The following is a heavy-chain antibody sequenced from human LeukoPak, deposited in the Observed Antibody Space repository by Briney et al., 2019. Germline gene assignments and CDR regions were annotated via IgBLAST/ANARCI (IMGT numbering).Heavy chain of an antibody. J-gene: IGHJ4*02. CDR2: IYSGGST. CDR3: ARTRWDCSGASCSPLFDY. CDR1: GFTVSSKY. V-gene: IGHV3-66*01. Sequence: PGGSLRLSCAASGFTVSSKYMSWVRQAPGKGLEWVSVIYSGGSTYYADSVKGRFTISRDNSKNTLYLQMNSLRAEDTAVYYCARTRWDCSGASCSPLFDYWGQGTLVTVSS. D-gene: IGHD2-15*01.